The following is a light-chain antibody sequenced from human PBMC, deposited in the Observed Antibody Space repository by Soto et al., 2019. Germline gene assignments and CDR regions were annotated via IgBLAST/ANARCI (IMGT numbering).Light chain of an antibody. CDR2: EVS. CDR3: CSYAGSSTSYV. Sequence: QSVLTQPASVSGSPGQSITISCTGTSSDVGSYNLVSWYQQHPGKAPKLMIYEVSKRPSGVSNRFSGSKSGNTASLTISGLQAEDEPDYYCCSYAGSSTSYVFGTGTKVTVL. J-gene: IGLJ1*01. CDR1: SSDVGSYNL. V-gene: IGLV2-23*02.